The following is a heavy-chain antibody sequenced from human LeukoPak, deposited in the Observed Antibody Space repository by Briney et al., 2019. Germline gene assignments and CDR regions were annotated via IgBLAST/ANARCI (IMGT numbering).Heavy chain of an antibody. J-gene: IGHJ4*02. CDR2: ISGSGGST. D-gene: IGHD3-3*01. CDR3: AKSHYDFWSGYPAYGY. Sequence: GGSLRLSCAASGFTFSSYAMSWVRQAPGKGLEWGSAISGSGGSTYYADSVKGRFTISRDNSKNTLYLQMNSLRAEDTAVYYCAKSHYDFWSGYPAYGYWGQGTLVTVSS. V-gene: IGHV3-23*01. CDR1: GFTFSSYA.